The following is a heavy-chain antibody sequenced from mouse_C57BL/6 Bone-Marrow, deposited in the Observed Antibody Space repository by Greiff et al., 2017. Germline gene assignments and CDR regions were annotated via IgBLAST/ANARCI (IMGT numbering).Heavy chain of an antibody. D-gene: IGHD2-2*01. CDR3: ARLYYGYSGYAMDY. CDR1: GYTFTDYY. V-gene: IGHV1-26*01. CDR2: INPNNGGT. Sequence: VQLQQSGPELVKPGASVKISCKASGYTFTDYYMNWVKQSHGKSLEWIGDINPNNGGTSYNQKFKGKATLTVDKSSRTAYMELRSLTSEDSAVXYCARLYYGYSGYAMDYWGQGTSVTVSS. J-gene: IGHJ4*01.